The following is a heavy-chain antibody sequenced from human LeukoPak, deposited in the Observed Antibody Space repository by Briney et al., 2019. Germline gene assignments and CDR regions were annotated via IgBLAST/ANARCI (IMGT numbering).Heavy chain of an antibody. D-gene: IGHD6-19*01. CDR2: INPSGGST. CDR1: GYTFTIYY. CDR3: ARAIHAGIAVAGGFNWFDP. V-gene: IGHV1-46*01. J-gene: IGHJ5*02. Sequence: ASVKVSCKASGYTFTIYYMHWVRHAPGQGLEWMGIINPSGGSTSYAQKFQGRVTMTRATSTSTVYMELSSLRSEDTAVYYCARAIHAGIAVAGGFNWFDPWGQGTLVTVSS.